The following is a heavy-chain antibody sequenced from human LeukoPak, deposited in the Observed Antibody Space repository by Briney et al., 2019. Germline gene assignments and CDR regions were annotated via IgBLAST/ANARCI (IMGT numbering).Heavy chain of an antibody. CDR3: AKYYGSGTSEGFDP. D-gene: IGHD3-10*01. J-gene: IGHJ5*02. CDR1: GFTFSSYS. CDR2: ISGSGGST. Sequence: PGGSLRLSCAASGFTFSSYSMNWVRQAPGKGLEWVSSISGSGGSTYYADSVKGRFIISRDNSKNTLYLQMNSLRAEDTAVYYCAKYYGSGTSEGFDPWGQGTLVTVSS. V-gene: IGHV3-23*01.